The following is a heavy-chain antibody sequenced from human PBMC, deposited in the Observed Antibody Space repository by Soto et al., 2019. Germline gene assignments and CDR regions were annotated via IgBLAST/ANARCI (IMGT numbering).Heavy chain of an antibody. D-gene: IGHD3-10*01. J-gene: IGHJ4*02. CDR3: AASSGSGYRAFDY. V-gene: IGHV1-69*02. CDR1: GDTFSFYT. CDR2: INPIVSMS. Sequence: QVQLVQSGTEVKKPGSSVKVSCKASGDTFSFYTINWVRQAPGQGLEWVGRINPIVSMSNYAQKFQGRVSMTADKSTSTAYMELRSLRSDDTAMYFCAASSGSGYRAFDYWGQGALVIVSS.